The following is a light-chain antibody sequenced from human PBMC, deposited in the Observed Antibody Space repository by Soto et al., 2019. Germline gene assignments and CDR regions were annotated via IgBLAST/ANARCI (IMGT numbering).Light chain of an antibody. CDR2: DAS. CDR1: QSVSSY. Sequence: EIVLTQSPATLSLSPGERATLSCRASQSVSSYLAWYQQKPGQAPRLLIYDASNRATGIPARFSGSGSGTDFTLTIRSLEPEDFAVYYCQQRSNSPITFGQGTRLEIK. J-gene: IGKJ5*01. CDR3: QQRSNSPIT. V-gene: IGKV3-11*01.